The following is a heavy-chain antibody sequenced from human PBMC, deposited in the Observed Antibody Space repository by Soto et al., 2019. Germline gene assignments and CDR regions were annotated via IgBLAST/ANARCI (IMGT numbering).Heavy chain of an antibody. D-gene: IGHD3-3*01. V-gene: IGHV3-23*01. Sequence: GGSLRLSCAASGFTFSSYAMSWVRQAPGKGLEWVSAISGSGGSTYYADSVKGRFTISRDNSKNTLYLKMNSLRAEDTAVYYCAKDRDYDFWSGYPYYFDYWGQGTLVTVSS. CDR3: AKDRDYDFWSGYPYYFDY. CDR2: ISGSGGST. CDR1: GFTFSSYA. J-gene: IGHJ4*02.